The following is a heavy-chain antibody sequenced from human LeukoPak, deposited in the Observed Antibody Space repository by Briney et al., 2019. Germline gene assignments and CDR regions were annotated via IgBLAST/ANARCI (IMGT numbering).Heavy chain of an antibody. J-gene: IGHJ4*02. V-gene: IGHV4-4*09. CDR3: ARLYGGHFDY. CDR1: GGSISSYY. Sequence: SETLSLTCTVSGGSISSYYWSWIRQPPGKGLEWIGYIYTSGSTNYNPSLKSRVTISVDTSKNQFSLKLGSVTAADTAVYYCARLYGGHFDYWGQGTLVTVSS. CDR2: IYTSGST. D-gene: IGHD4-23*01.